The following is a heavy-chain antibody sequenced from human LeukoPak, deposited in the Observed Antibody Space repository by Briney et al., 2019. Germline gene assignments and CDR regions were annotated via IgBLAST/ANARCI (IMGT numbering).Heavy chain of an antibody. Sequence: SETLSLTCAVYGGSFSGYYWSWIRQPPGKGLEWIGEIKHNPSTNYNTSLKSRVSISVVTSKTQFSLKLRYVTAPDTAVYYCARKAPTYYYGAGSYSKWGQGTLVTVSS. CDR1: GGSFSGYY. V-gene: IGHV4-34*01. CDR2: IKHNPST. CDR3: ARKAPTYYYGAGSYSK. D-gene: IGHD3-10*01. J-gene: IGHJ4*02.